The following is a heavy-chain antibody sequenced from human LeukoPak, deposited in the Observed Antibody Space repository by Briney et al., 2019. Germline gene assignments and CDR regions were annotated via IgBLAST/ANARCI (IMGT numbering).Heavy chain of an antibody. CDR1: EITFSTYP. J-gene: IGHJ6*02. Sequence: PGGSLRLSCVGSEITFSTYPMSWVRQAPGKGMEWVSAISGSGGTTFYADSVKGRFSISRDNSKNTLFLQMNGLRAEDAAVYYCATRGREGYNANYYGMDVWGQGTTVTVSS. CDR2: ISGSGGTT. D-gene: IGHD5-24*01. CDR3: ATRGREGYNANYYGMDV. V-gene: IGHV3-23*01.